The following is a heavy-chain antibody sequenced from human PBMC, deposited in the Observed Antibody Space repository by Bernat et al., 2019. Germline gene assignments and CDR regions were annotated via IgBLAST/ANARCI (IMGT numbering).Heavy chain of an antibody. CDR3: TRGIGYSSDWYGWLDP. Sequence: EVQLLESGGGLVQPGGSLRLSCAASGFTFSTYAMTWVRQAPGKGLEWLSVMYGDGRAFYADSVKGRFTISRDNSRNTLFLQMDSLRVEDTAVYYCTRGIGYSSDWYGWLDPWGQGTLVTVSS. V-gene: IGHV3-23*03. J-gene: IGHJ5*02. CDR1: GFTFSTYA. D-gene: IGHD6-13*01. CDR2: MYGDGRA.